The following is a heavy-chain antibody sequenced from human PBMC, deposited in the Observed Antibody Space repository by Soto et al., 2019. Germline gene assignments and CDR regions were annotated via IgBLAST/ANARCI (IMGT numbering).Heavy chain of an antibody. J-gene: IGHJ6*01. CDR3: ARGTGYSDGYYYYYRMDV. Sequence: SETLSLTCAVYGGSFSGYYWSWIRQPPGKGLEWIGEINHSGSTNYNPSLKSRVTISVDTSKNQFSLKLSSVTAADTAVYYCARGTGYSDGYYYYYRMDVWGQGTTVTV. CDR1: GGSFSGYY. D-gene: IGHD5-18*01. CDR2: INHSGST. V-gene: IGHV4-34*01.